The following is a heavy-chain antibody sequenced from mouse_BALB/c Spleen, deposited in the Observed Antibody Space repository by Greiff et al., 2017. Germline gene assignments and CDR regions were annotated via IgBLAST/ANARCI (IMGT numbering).Heavy chain of an antibody. Sequence: DVQLQESGPELVKPGASVKISCKASGYTFTDYNMHWVKQSHGKSLEWIGYIYPYNGGTGYNQKFKSKATLTVDNSSSTAYMELRSLTSEDSAVYYCALLYYYGSSLDYWGQGTTLTVSS. CDR3: ALLYYYGSSLDY. D-gene: IGHD1-1*01. V-gene: IGHV1S29*02. CDR1: GYTFTDYN. J-gene: IGHJ2*01. CDR2: IYPYNGGT.